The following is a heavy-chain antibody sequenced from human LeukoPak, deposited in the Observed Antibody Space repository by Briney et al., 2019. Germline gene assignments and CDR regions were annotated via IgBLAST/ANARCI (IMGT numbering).Heavy chain of an antibody. V-gene: IGHV3-7*03. CDR3: AKSRWIYDILTGYYFDY. CDR1: GFIFSSYW. D-gene: IGHD3-9*01. Sequence: GGSLRLSCAASGFIFSSYWMSWVRQAPGKGLEWVANIKQDGSEKYYVDSVKGRFTISRDNAKNSLFLQMNSLRAEDTAVYYCAKSRWIYDILTGYYFDYWGQGTLVTVSS. J-gene: IGHJ4*02. CDR2: IKQDGSEK.